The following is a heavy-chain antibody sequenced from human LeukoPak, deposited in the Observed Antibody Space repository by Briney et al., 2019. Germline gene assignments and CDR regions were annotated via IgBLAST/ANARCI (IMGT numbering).Heavy chain of an antibody. J-gene: IGHJ4*02. CDR1: GFTFSSYW. Sequence: QPGGSLRLSCAGSGFTFSSYWMSWVRQAPGKGLEWVANIKQHGSEKYYVDSVKGRFTISRDDAKNSLYLQMNSLRAEDTAVYYCARLWPFDYWGQGTLVTVSS. CDR2: IKQHGSEK. D-gene: IGHD2-21*01. V-gene: IGHV3-7*01. CDR3: ARLWPFDY.